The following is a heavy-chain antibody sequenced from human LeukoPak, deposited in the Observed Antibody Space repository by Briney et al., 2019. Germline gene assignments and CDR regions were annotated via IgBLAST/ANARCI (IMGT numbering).Heavy chain of an antibody. CDR2: IKEDGSAK. CDR3: ARLSYDSGTHYTCYEY. J-gene: IGHJ4*02. D-gene: IGHD3-10*01. V-gene: IGHV3-7*01. Sequence: GGSLRLSCAASGFTFSNYWMSWVRQALGKGLEWVANIKEDGSAKYYVDSVKGRFTISRDNAKNSVYLQMNSLRADDTAVYYCARLSYDSGTHYTCYEYWGQGTLVTVSS. CDR1: GFTFSNYW.